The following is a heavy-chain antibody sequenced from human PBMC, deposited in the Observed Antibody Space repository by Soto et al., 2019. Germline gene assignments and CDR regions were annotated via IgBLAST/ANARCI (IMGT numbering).Heavy chain of an antibody. D-gene: IGHD2-2*01. CDR3: AKASTYCSSTSCYYYYYMDV. J-gene: IGHJ6*03. Sequence: GGSLRLSCAASGFTFSSYGMHWVRQAPGKGLEWVAVISYDGSNKYYADSVKGRFTISRDNSKNTLYLQMNSLRAEDTAVYYCAKASTYCSSTSCYYYYYMDVWGKGTTVTVSS. CDR2: ISYDGSNK. CDR1: GFTFSSYG. V-gene: IGHV3-30*18.